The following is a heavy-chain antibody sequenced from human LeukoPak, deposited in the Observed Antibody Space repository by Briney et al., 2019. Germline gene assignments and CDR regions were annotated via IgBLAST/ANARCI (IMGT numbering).Heavy chain of an antibody. CDR3: ASRRPIVGATDY. Sequence: SETLSLTCAVYGGSFSGYYWSWIRQPPGKGLEWIGEINHSGSTNYNPSLKSRVTISVDTSKNQFSLKLSSVTAADTAVYYCASRRPIVGATDYWGQGTLVTVAS. CDR1: GGSFSGYY. D-gene: IGHD1-26*01. V-gene: IGHV4-34*01. CDR2: INHSGST. J-gene: IGHJ4*02.